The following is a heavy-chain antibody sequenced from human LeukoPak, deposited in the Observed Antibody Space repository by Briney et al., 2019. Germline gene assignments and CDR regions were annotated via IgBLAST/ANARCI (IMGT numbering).Heavy chain of an antibody. D-gene: IGHD3-10*01. Sequence: SVKGRFTISRDNAKNSLYLQMNSLRAEDTAVYYCARGVSGWFDPWGQGTLVTVSS. J-gene: IGHJ5*02. V-gene: IGHV3-11*05. CDR3: ARGVSGWFDP.